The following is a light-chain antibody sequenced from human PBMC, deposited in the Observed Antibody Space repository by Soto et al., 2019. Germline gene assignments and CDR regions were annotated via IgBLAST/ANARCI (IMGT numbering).Light chain of an antibody. CDR2: GAS. CDR3: QQYNNWPRT. J-gene: IGKJ1*01. Sequence: EIVMTQSPATLSVSPGERATLSCRASQSISSNLAWYHQKPGQAPRLLIYGASTRATGIPARFSGSGSGTKFTLTISSLQSEDFAVYYCQQYNNWPRTFGQGTKVDIK. CDR1: QSISSN. V-gene: IGKV3-15*01.